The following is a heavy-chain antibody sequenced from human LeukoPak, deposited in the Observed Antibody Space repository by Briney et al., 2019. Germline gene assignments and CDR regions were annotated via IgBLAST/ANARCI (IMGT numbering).Heavy chain of an antibody. V-gene: IGHV4-59*01. D-gene: IGHD2-2*01. CDR2: IYYSGST. J-gene: IGHJ6*03. CDR1: GGSISSYY. Sequence: PSETLSLTCTVSGGSISSYYWSWIRQPPGKGLEWIGYIYYSGSTNYNPSLKSRVTISVDTSKNQFSLKLSSVTAADTAVYYCARDVVVPAALSYYYYYYMDVWGKGTTVTVSS. CDR3: ARDVVVPAALSYYYYYYMDV.